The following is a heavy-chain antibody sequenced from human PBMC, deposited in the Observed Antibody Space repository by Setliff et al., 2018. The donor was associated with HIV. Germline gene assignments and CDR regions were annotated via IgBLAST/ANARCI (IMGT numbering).Heavy chain of an antibody. CDR2: IYYSGST. CDR3: ARLRDTAMVYYMDV. Sequence: PSETLSLTCTVSGGSISSSSYYWGWIRQPPGKGLEWIGSIYYSGSTYYNPSLKSRVTISVDTSKNQFSLKLSSVTAADTAVYYCARLRDTAMVYYMDVWGKGTTVTVSS. V-gene: IGHV4-39*01. J-gene: IGHJ6*03. CDR1: GGSISSSSYY. D-gene: IGHD5-18*01.